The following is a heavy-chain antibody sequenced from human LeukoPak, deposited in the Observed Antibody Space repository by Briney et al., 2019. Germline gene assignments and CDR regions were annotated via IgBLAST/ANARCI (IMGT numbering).Heavy chain of an antibody. J-gene: IGHJ4*02. CDR1: GDSISSSVDY. D-gene: IGHD5-18*01. CDR2: FYYRGNT. Sequence: PSETLSLTCTVSGDSISSSVDYWGWIRQPPGTGLEWIGSFYYRGNTYYNPSLRSRVTISVDTSKNQFSLRLSSVTAADTAVYYCARIETSGYTYGYLAYWGQGTLVTVSS. CDR3: ARIETSGYTYGYLAY. V-gene: IGHV4-39*07.